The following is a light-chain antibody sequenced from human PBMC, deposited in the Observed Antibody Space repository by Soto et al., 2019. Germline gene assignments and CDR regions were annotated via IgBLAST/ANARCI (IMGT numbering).Light chain of an antibody. CDR2: EGN. CDR1: SGDVGSYNL. Sequence: QSALTQPASVSGSPGQSITISCTGTSGDVGSYNLVSWYQQLPGKAPKVLIYEGNKRPSGVSSRFSGSKSANTASLTISGLQPEDEADYFCSSDVSGYSLGVFGGGTKVTVL. CDR3: SSDVSGYSLGV. J-gene: IGLJ3*02. V-gene: IGLV2-14*02.